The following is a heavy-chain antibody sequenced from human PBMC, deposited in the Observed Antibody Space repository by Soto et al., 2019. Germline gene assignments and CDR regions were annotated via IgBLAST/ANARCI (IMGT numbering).Heavy chain of an antibody. V-gene: IGHV2-5*02. CDR2: LYWDDDK. Sequence: QITLKESGPTLVKPTQTITLTCTFSGFSLSTSGVGVGWILQTPGKALEWLALLYWDDDKSYSQSLKSRLTITKDTTKNQGVLTITNLDPVDTATYYCAHRLHDFWSGYEHRGENCFDPWGQGTLVTVSS. D-gene: IGHD3-3*01. CDR1: GFSLSTSGVG. CDR3: AHRLHDFWSGYEHRGENCFDP. J-gene: IGHJ5*02.